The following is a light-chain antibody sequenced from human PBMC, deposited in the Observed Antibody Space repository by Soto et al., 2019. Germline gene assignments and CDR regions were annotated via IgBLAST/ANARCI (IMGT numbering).Light chain of an antibody. CDR1: NIGSKN. CDR3: QVWDSSTGV. CDR2: RDR. Sequence: SSELTQALSVSVALGQTARITCGGNNIGSKNVQWYQQKPGQAPVLVIYRDRNRPSGIPERFSGSNSGNTASLTISRAQAGDEADYYCQVWDSSTGVFGTGTKLTVL. V-gene: IGLV3-9*01. J-gene: IGLJ1*01.